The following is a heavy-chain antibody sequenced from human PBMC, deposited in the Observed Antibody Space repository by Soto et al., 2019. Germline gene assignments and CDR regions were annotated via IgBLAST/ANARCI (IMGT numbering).Heavy chain of an antibody. CDR3: ARQGGYFYGSASDSTGWFAP. J-gene: IGHJ5*02. CDR1: VGSISSGDYD. CDR2: IYYSGST. V-gene: IGHV4-30-4*01. D-gene: IGHD3-10*01. Sequence: PSETLSRTCTVSVGSISSGDYDWSWFRQPPGKGLEWIGYIYYSGSTYYNPSLKSRVTISVDTSKNQFSLKLSSVTAADTAVYYCARQGGYFYGSASDSTGWFAPSGQGTLVTVSS.